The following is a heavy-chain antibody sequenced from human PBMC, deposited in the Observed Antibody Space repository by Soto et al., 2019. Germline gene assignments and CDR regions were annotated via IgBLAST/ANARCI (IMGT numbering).Heavy chain of an antibody. CDR2: IYYSGST. J-gene: IGHJ4*02. Sequence: HVQLQESGPGLVKPSETLSLTCNVSGDSISGYYWNWIRQPPGKGLEWIGYIYYSGSTYYNPSLKSRVTISVDTSKNQFSLTLTSVTAADTAMYYCARHGSREVGRFDYWGQGILVSVSS. D-gene: IGHD2-2*01. CDR1: GDSISGYY. CDR3: ARHGSREVGRFDY. V-gene: IGHV4-59*08.